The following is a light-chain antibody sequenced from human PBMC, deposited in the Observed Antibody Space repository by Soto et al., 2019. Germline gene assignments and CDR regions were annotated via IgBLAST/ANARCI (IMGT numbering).Light chain of an antibody. J-gene: IGKJ5*01. CDR3: QQSYSPPPIT. V-gene: IGKV2-28*01. CDR1: QSLLHSNGYNY. CDR2: LGS. Sequence: DIVMTQSPLSLPVTPGEPASISCRSSQSLLHSNGYNYLDWYLQKPGQSPQLLIYLGSNRASGVPSRFSGSGSGTDFTLTISSLQPEDFATYYCQQSYSPPPITFGQGTRLEIK.